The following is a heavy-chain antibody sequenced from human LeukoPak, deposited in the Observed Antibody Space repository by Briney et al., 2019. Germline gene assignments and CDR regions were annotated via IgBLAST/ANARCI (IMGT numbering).Heavy chain of an antibody. Sequence: GGSLRLSCTASGFTFSNYDMHWARQVPGEGLEWVSGIGKAGDTHYPGSVKGRFTISRENGRNSLHLQMNSLRAEDTAVYYCARGSGVQVWSSLDYWGQGTLVTVSS. CDR2: IGKAGDT. D-gene: IGHD3-10*01. V-gene: IGHV3-13*01. CDR1: GFTFSNYD. J-gene: IGHJ4*02. CDR3: ARGSGVQVWSSLDY.